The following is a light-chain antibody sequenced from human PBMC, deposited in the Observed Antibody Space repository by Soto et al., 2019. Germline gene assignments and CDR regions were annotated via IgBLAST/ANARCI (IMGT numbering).Light chain of an antibody. CDR3: QQYGDSPWT. Sequence: EIVLTQSPGTLSLSPGERATLSCRASQSVSSSYLAWYQQKPGQAPRLLIYGASSRATGIPDRFSGSGSGTDFTLTISRLVPEDFAVYYCQQYGDSPWTFDQGTKVDIK. V-gene: IGKV3-20*01. J-gene: IGKJ1*01. CDR2: GAS. CDR1: QSVSSSY.